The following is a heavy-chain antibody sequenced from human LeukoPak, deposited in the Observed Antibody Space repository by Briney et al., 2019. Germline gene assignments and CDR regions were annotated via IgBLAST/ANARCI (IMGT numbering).Heavy chain of an antibody. CDR2: INSDGSSR. V-gene: IGHV3-74*01. J-gene: IGHJ4*02. CDR3: ARVDDRAVAGTRAPDY. D-gene: IGHD6-19*01. CDR1: GFTFSTYW. Sequence: GGSLRLSCAASGFTFSTYWMYWVRHAPGRGLVWVSRINSDGSSRNYADSVKGRFTISRDNAKNTLFLQMNSLRAEDTAVYYCARVDDRAVAGTRAPDYWGQGTLVTVSS.